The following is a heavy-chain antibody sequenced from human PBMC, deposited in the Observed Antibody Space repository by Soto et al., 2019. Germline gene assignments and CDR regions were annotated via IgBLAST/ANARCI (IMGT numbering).Heavy chain of an antibody. J-gene: IGHJ3*02. CDR2: FDPEDGET. V-gene: IGHV1-24*01. CDR3: AREGMGDAFDI. CDR1: GYTLTELS. Sequence: GASVKVSCKVSGYTLTELSMHWVRQAPGKGLEWMGGFDPEDGETIYAQKLQGRVTMTTDTSTSTAYMELRSLRSDDTAVYYCAREGMGDAFDIWGQGTMVTVSS. D-gene: IGHD6-13*01.